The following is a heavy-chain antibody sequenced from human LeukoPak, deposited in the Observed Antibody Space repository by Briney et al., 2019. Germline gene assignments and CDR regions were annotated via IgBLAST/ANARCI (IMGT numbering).Heavy chain of an antibody. V-gene: IGHV3-7*01. CDR3: ARDTYRFFDL. Sequence: GGSLRLSCVASGFTFSNYYMAWVRQAPGKGPEWVANIKPDGSDKYYVNSVKGRFTISRDNTKNSLYLHMDSLRAEDTAVYYCARDTYRFFDLWGRGTLVTVSS. CDR1: GFTFSNYY. J-gene: IGHJ2*01. CDR2: IKPDGSDK.